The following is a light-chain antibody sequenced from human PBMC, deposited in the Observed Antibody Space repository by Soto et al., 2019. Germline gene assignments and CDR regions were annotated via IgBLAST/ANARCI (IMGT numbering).Light chain of an antibody. V-gene: IGKV1-5*01. CDR3: QQYNIWWT. Sequence: DIQITQSPSTLSACVGDRVTITCRASQSISSWLAWYQQKPGKAPKLLIYDASSLESGVPSRFRGGGSGTELTLNISSLQPDDFATYYCQQYNIWWTFGQGTKVDIK. CDR1: QSISSW. J-gene: IGKJ1*01. CDR2: DAS.